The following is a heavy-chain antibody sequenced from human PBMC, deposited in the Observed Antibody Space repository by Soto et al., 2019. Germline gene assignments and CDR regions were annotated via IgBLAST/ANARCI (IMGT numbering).Heavy chain of an antibody. Sequence: QVQLVESGGGLVKPGGSLRLSCAASGFTFSDYYMRWIRQAPGKGLEWVSYIISSGSTIYYADSVKGRFTIPRDNAKNSLYLKMNSLRAEDMSVYACARAPVVGYCISSGCGGMDVWGQGTTVTVS. V-gene: IGHV3-11*04. J-gene: IGHJ6*02. D-gene: IGHD2-2*01. CDR1: GFTFSDYY. CDR2: IISSGSTI. CDR3: ARAPVVGYCISSGCGGMDV.